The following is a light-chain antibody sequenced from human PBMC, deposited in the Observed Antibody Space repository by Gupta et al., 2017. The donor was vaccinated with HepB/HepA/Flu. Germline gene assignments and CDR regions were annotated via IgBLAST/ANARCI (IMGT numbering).Light chain of an antibody. CDR1: SSNIGNNY. J-gene: IGLJ2*01. CDR2: DNN. Sequence: QSVLTQPPSGAAAPGQKATSACSGSSSNIGNNYVSWYQQLPGTAPKLLIYDNNKRPSGIPVRFSGSKSGTSATLGITGLQTGDEADYYCGTWDSSLSGVVFGGGTKLTVL. CDR3: GTWDSSLSGVV. V-gene: IGLV1-51*01.